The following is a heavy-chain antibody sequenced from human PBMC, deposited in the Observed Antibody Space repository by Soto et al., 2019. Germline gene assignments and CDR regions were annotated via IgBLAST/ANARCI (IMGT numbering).Heavy chain of an antibody. D-gene: IGHD3-22*01. J-gene: IGHJ4*02. CDR3: ASSYYYDSSGYYSIPFDY. CDR2: IYPGDSDT. Sequence: PGESLKISCKGSGYSFAGYWITWVRQKPGKGLEWMGIIYPGDSDTRYSPSFQGQVTISADKSISTAYLQWSSLKASDTAMYYCASSYYYDSSGYYSIPFDYWGQGTLVTVSS. CDR1: GYSFAGYW. V-gene: IGHV5-51*01.